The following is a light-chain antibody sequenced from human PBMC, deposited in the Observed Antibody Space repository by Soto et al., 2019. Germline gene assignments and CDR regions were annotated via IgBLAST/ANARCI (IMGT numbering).Light chain of an antibody. CDR3: QQCNEWPLIT. J-gene: IGKJ5*01. CDR2: GAS. V-gene: IGKV3-15*01. CDR1: QSVASY. Sequence: EIVMTQSPATLSVSPGERATLSCRASQSVASYLAWYQQKPGQAPRLLIYGASTRPTGVPARFSGSGSGTDFTITISSLQSEDFAVYYCQQCNEWPLITFGQGTRLEAK.